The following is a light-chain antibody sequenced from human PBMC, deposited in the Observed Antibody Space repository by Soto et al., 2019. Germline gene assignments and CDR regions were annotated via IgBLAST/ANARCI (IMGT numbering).Light chain of an antibody. CDR2: GAS. J-gene: IGKJ1*01. CDR3: QHYNSYSEA. Sequence: EIVLTQSPGTLSLSPGERATLSCRASQSVSNNYLAWYQQKPGQAPRLLIYGASNRATGIPDRFSGSGSGTDFTLTISRLQPDDFATYYCQHYNSYSEAFGQGTKVELK. V-gene: IGKV3-20*01. CDR1: QSVSNNY.